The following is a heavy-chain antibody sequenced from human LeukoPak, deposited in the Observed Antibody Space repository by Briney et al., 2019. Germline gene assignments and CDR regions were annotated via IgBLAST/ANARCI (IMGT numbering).Heavy chain of an antibody. Sequence: ASVKVSCKASGYTFTDYDLHWVRQAPGQGLEWMGRINPNSGGTNYAQKFQGRVTMTRDTSISTAYMELSRLRSDDTAVYYCARGGQWLVLSIVLVQNENFDYWGQGTLVTVSS. CDR3: ARGGQWLVLSIVLVQNENFDY. CDR1: GYTFTDYD. CDR2: INPNSGGT. V-gene: IGHV1-2*06. D-gene: IGHD6-19*01. J-gene: IGHJ4*02.